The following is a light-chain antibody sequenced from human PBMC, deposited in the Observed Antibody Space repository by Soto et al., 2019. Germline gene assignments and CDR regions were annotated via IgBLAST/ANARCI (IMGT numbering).Light chain of an antibody. V-gene: IGKV3-20*01. CDR3: QEYVNSPPRYT. Sequence: ELVLTQSPGTLSLSPGERATLSCRATQSFSSSYLAWYQQRPGQAPRLLIYDASTRATGIPDRFSGSASGADFTLTISRVEPEDFAMYYCQEYVNSPPRYTFGQGTKLEI. CDR1: QSFSSSY. CDR2: DAS. J-gene: IGKJ2*01.